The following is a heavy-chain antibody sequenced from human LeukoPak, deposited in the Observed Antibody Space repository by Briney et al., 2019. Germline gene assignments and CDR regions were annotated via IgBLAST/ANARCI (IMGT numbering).Heavy chain of an antibody. V-gene: IGHV4-61*02. CDR2: IYTSGST. J-gene: IGHJ6*02. CDR3: ARYHDFWSGPDLYGMDV. CDR1: GVSISSGSYY. Sequence: SETLSLTCTVSGVSISSGSYYWSWIRQPAGKGLEWIGRIYTSGSTNYNPSLKSRVTISVDTSKNQFSLKLSSVTAADTAVYYCARYHDFWSGPDLYGMDVWGQGTTVTVSS. D-gene: IGHD3-3*01.